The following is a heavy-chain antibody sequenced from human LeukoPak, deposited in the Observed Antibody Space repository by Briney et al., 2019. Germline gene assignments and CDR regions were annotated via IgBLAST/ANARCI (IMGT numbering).Heavy chain of an antibody. Sequence: SGGSLRLSCAASGFTFSSYGMHWVRQAPGKGLEWVAFIRYDGSNKYYADSVKGRFTISRDNSKNTLYLQMNSLRAEDTAVYYCAKDRMATFGVVIPYYFDYWGQGTLVTVSS. CDR3: AKDRMATFGVVIPYYFDY. CDR2: IRYDGSNK. V-gene: IGHV3-30*02. D-gene: IGHD3-3*01. CDR1: GFTFSSYG. J-gene: IGHJ4*02.